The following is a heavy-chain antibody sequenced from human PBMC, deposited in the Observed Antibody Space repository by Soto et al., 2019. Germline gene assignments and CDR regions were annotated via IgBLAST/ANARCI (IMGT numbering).Heavy chain of an antibody. J-gene: IGHJ6*02. CDR2: IIPIFGTA. V-gene: IGHV1-69*01. CDR1: GGTFSSYA. Sequence: QVQLVQSGAEVKKPGSSVKVSCKASGGTFSSYAISWVRQAPGQGLEWMGGIIPIFGTANYAQKFQGRVTITADESTSTAYMELSSLRSEDTAVYDCARGSDRYYSSSDLKGGMDVWGQGTTVTVSS. CDR3: ARGSDRYYSSSDLKGGMDV. D-gene: IGHD6-13*01.